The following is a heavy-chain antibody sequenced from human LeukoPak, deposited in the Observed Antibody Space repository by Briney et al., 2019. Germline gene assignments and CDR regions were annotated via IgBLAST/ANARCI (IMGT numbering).Heavy chain of an antibody. J-gene: IGHJ4*02. D-gene: IGHD6-13*01. Sequence: GGSLRLSCAAPGFTFSSYGMHCVRQAPGKGRERVAVIWYDGSNKYYADSVKGRFTISRDNSKNTLYLQMNSLRAEDSAVYFCARSKLGSSWYGFDYWGQGTLVTVSS. CDR1: GFTFSSYG. V-gene: IGHV3-33*01. CDR3: ARSKLGSSWYGFDY. CDR2: IWYDGSNK.